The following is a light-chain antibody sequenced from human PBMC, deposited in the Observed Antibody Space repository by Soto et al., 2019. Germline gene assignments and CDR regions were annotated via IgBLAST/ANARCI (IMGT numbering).Light chain of an antibody. Sequence: DIQMTQSPSSLSGSVGDRVTITCRASQTISSWLAWYQQKPGKATKLLIYKASTLKSGVPSRFSGSGSGTEFTLTISSLQPDDFTTYYCQHSNSYSEAFGQRTKADI. J-gene: IGKJ1*01. CDR3: QHSNSYSEA. V-gene: IGKV1-5*03. CDR1: QTISSW. CDR2: KAS.